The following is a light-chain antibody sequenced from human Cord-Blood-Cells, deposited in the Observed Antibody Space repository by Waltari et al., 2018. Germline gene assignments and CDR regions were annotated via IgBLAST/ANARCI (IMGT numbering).Light chain of an antibody. CDR2: AAS. CDR1: QGISSY. Sequence: VIWMTQSPSLLSASTGDRVTISCLMSQGISSYLAWYQQKPGKAPELLIYAASTLHSGVPSRFSGSGSGTDFTLTISCLQSEDFATYYCQQYYSFPWTFGQGTKVEIK. J-gene: IGKJ1*01. CDR3: QQYYSFPWT. V-gene: IGKV1D-8*01.